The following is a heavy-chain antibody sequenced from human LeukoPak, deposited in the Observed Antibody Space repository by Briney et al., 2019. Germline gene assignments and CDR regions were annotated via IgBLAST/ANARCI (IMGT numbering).Heavy chain of an antibody. V-gene: IGHV1-69*13. D-gene: IGHD6-13*01. CDR2: IIPIFGTA. CDR1: GGTFSSYA. CDR3: ARGSSRGYAFDI. Sequence: ASVTVSCTASGGTFSSYAISWVRQAPGKGLEWMGGIIPIFGTANYAQKFQGRVTITADESTSTAYMELSSLRSEDTAVYYCARGSSRGYAFDIWGQGTMVTVSS. J-gene: IGHJ3*02.